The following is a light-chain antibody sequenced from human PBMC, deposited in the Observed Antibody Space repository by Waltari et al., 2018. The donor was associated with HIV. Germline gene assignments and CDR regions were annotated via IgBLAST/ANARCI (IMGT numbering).Light chain of an antibody. Sequence: ETVLTQSPGTLSLSPGEIATLSCRASQSVSSSYLAWYQQKPGQAPRLLIYGASNRATGIPDRFSGGGSGTDFTLTISRLEPEDFAVYYCQQFGSSLGFGPGTKVDIK. CDR3: QQFGSSLG. J-gene: IGKJ3*01. CDR1: QSVSSSY. V-gene: IGKV3-20*01. CDR2: GAS.